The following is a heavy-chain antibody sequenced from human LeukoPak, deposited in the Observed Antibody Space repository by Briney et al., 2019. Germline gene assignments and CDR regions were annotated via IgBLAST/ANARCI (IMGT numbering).Heavy chain of an antibody. CDR2: IIPIFGTA. J-gene: IGHJ4*02. CDR1: GYTFTSYY. CDR3: ARNYYDSSGYFFDY. Sequence: ASVKVSCKTSGYTFTSYYMHWVRQAPGQGLEWMGGIIPIFGTANYAQKFQGRVTITADESTSTAYMELSSLRSEDTAVYYCARNYYDSSGYFFDYWGQGTLVTVSS. V-gene: IGHV1-69*13. D-gene: IGHD3-22*01.